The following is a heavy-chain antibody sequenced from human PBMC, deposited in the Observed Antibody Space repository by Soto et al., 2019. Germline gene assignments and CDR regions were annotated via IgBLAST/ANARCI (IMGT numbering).Heavy chain of an antibody. Sequence: QVHLQESGPGLVKPSGTLSLICSVSGESVGRGTNYWSWVRQAPGRGLEWIGYIFDAATTNYSPSVESRVSISRDAAKNQVSLKLTSVAAADTAIYYCARDRRGRADGFIYYYGMEVWGQGTSVTVSS. D-gene: IGHD4-17*01. CDR1: GESVGRGTNY. CDR3: ARDRRGRADGFIYYYGMEV. V-gene: IGHV4-61*01. CDR2: IFDAATT. J-gene: IGHJ6*02.